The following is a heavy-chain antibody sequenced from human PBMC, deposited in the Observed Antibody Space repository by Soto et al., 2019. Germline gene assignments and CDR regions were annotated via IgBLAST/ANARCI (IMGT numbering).Heavy chain of an antibody. CDR2: VSGSGGST. Sequence: GGSLRLSCAASGFIFSNYGMHWVRQAPGKGLEWVAVSGSGGSTYYADSVKGRFTISRDNSKNTLYLQMNSLRAEDTAVYYCAKGVSEWLSPTDFWCPGTSV. V-gene: IGHV3-23*01. CDR1: GFIFSNYG. D-gene: IGHD6-19*01. J-gene: IGHJ6*02. CDR3: AKGVSEWLSPTDF.